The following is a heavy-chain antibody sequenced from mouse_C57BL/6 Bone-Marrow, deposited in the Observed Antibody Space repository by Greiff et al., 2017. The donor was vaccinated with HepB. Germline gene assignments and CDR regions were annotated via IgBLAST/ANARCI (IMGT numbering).Heavy chain of an antibody. D-gene: IGHD1-1*01. Sequence: EVHLVESGGGLVKPGGSLKLSCAASGFTFSSYAMSWVRQTPEKRLEWVATISDGGSYTYYPDNVKGRFTISRDNAKNNLYLQMSHLKSEDTAMYYCARGGTTVVAPIAYWGQGTLVTVSA. CDR3: ARGGTTVVAPIAY. CDR1: GFTFSSYA. J-gene: IGHJ3*01. V-gene: IGHV5-4*01. CDR2: ISDGGSYT.